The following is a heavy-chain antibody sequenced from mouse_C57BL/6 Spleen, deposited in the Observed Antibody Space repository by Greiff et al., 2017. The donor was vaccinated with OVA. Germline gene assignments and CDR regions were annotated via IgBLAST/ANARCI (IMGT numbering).Heavy chain of an antibody. V-gene: IGHV2-2*01. CDR2: LWSGGST. CDR3: ARVYYGKVYAMDY. J-gene: IGHJ4*01. CDR1: GFSLTSYG. Sequence: VQLQQSGPGLVQPSQSLSITCTVSGFSLTSYGVHWVRQSPGKGLEWLGVLWSGGSTDYNAAFISRLSISKDNSKSQVFFKMNSLQADDTAIYYCARVYYGKVYAMDYWGQGTSVTVSS. D-gene: IGHD2-1*01.